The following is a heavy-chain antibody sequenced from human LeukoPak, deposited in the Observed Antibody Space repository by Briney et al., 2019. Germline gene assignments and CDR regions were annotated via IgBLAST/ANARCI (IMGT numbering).Heavy chain of an antibody. Sequence: ASVKVSCKASGYTFTSYDINWVRQATGQGLEWMGWMNPDSGNIGYAQKFQGRVTMTRNTSISTAYMELSSLRSEDTAVYYCARGVGWWLPSGMDVWGQGTTVTVSS. J-gene: IGHJ6*02. CDR3: ARGVGWWLPSGMDV. D-gene: IGHD5-12*01. CDR1: GYTFTSYD. V-gene: IGHV1-8*01. CDR2: MNPDSGNI.